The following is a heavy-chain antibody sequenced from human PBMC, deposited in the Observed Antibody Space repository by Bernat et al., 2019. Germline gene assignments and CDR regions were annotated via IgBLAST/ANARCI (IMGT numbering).Heavy chain of an antibody. J-gene: IGHJ4*02. CDR1: GFTFSSYA. CDR2: ISGSGGST. V-gene: IGHV3-23*01. D-gene: IGHD3-22*01. CDR3: AKARYYYDSSGYYYAD. Sequence: EVQLLESGGGLVQPGGSLRLSCAASGFTFSSYAMSWVRQAPGKGLEWVSAISGSGGSTYYADSVKGRFTISRDNSKNTLYLQMNSLRAEDTAVYYCAKARYYYDSSGYYYADWGQGTLVTVSS.